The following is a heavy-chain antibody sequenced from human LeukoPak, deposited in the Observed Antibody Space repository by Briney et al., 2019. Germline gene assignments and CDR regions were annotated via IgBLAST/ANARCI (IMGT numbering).Heavy chain of an antibody. J-gene: IGHJ4*02. V-gene: IGHV2-70*01. CDR3: ARGAVAGGSFDY. D-gene: IGHD6-19*01. CDR1: AFSLSTSGMC. CDR2: IDWDDDK. Sequence: SGPALVKPTQTLTLTCTFSAFSLSTSGMCVSWIRQPPGKALEWLALIDWDDDKYYSTSLKTRLTISKDTSKNQVVLTMTNMDPVDTATYYCARGAVAGGSFDYWGQGTLVTVSS.